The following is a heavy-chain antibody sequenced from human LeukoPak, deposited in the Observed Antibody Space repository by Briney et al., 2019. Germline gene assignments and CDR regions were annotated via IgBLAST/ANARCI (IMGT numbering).Heavy chain of an antibody. Sequence: PSETLSLTCTVSGASINSYFWSWIRQPPGKGLEWIGYVYYSGSTDYNPSLKSRVTMSVDTSKNQFSLKLSSVTAADTAVYYCARLTRDGYNIDYWGQGTLVTVSS. J-gene: IGHJ4*02. CDR1: GASINSYF. D-gene: IGHD5-24*01. V-gene: IGHV4-59*08. CDR3: ARLTRDGYNIDY. CDR2: VYYSGST.